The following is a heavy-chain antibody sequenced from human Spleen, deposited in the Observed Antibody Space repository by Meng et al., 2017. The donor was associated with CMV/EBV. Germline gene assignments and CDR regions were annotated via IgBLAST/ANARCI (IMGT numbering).Heavy chain of an antibody. V-gene: IGHV4-34*01. CDR2: ITHSGST. Sequence: QVHPQSWAADLLKPSETLSLTCGVYGAPFSGYWSWVRQHPGKGLEWIGEITHSGSTNYNVSLKSRVTISIDTSKNQFSLKLSSVTATDTAVYYCAPGFRSWSGSYSSWGQGTLVTVSS. CDR3: APGFRSWSGSYSS. CDR1: GAPFSGY. D-gene: IGHD1-26*01. J-gene: IGHJ4*02.